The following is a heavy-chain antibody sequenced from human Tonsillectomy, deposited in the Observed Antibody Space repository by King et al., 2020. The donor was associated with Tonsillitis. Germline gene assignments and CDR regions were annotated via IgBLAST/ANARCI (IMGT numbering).Heavy chain of an antibody. D-gene: IGHD3-9*01. V-gene: IGHV3-48*01. CDR1: GFTFSGYS. CDR2: ISSSGNVK. Sequence: VQLVESGGGLVQPGGSLRLSCATSGFTFSGYSINWFRQAPGKGLEWVSYISSSGNVKHYADSVEGRFTIFRDNVKNSVDLQGNSLRAEDTAIYYCARMENYDILTGYYTFAYWGQGTLVTVSS. CDR3: ARMENYDILTGYYTFAY. J-gene: IGHJ4*02.